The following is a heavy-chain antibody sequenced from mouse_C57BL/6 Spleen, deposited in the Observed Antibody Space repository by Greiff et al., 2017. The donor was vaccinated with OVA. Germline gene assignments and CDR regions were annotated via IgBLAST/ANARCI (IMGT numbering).Heavy chain of an antibody. CDR1: GYTFTSYW. J-gene: IGHJ2*01. CDR3: AGSLDSSSYGYYFDY. V-gene: IGHV1-59*01. Sequence: QVQLQQPGAELVRPGTSVKLSCKASGYTFTSYWMHWVKQRPGQGLEWIGVIDPSDSYTNYNQKFKGKATLTVDTSSSTAYMQLSSLTSEDSAVYYCAGSLDSSSYGYYFDYWGKGTTLTVSS. CDR2: IDPSDSYT. D-gene: IGHD3-2*01.